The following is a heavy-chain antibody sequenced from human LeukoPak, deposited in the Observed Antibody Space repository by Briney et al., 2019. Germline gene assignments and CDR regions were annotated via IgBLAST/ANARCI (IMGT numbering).Heavy chain of an antibody. CDR1: GFTFSSYS. D-gene: IGHD1-20*01. CDR3: ARDPPFIIGTTFFDY. J-gene: IGHJ4*02. Sequence: GGSLRLSCAASGFTFSSYSMNWVRKAPGKGLEWVSSISTSSTYIYYADSVKGRFTISRDNAKNSLYLQMNSLRTEDTAMYYCARDPPFIIGTTFFDYWGQGTLVTVSS. CDR2: ISTSSTYI. V-gene: IGHV3-21*01.